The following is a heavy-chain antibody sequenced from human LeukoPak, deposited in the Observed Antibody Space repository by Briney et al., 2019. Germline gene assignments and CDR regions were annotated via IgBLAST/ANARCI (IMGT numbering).Heavy chain of an antibody. D-gene: IGHD3-22*01. CDR3: ARDGVEGDNSAFDM. CDR2: TRDKARGYTT. Sequence: GGSLRLSCAASGVTLCDHHMDWVRQAPGKGLEWVGRTRDKARGYTTEYAASVKGRFTISRDDSKTLVYLQTNSLRTEDTAVYFCARDGVEGDNSAFDMWGQGTVVTVSS. J-gene: IGHJ3*02. V-gene: IGHV3-72*01. CDR1: GVTLCDHH.